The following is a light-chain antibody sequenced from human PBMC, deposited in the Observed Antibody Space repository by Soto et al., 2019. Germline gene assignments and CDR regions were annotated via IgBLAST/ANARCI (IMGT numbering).Light chain of an antibody. CDR3: QESYTTPAVS. CDR1: QSARSS. J-gene: IGKJ4*01. V-gene: IGKV3-15*01. Sequence: EVVMTHSPATLAVSPGEGATLSASASQSARSSLGWYQQKPGQPPSLLIYDVSIRATGIPARFNGSGSGTEFTLTISSLQSEDFATYFCQESYTTPAVSFGGGTKVDIK. CDR2: DVS.